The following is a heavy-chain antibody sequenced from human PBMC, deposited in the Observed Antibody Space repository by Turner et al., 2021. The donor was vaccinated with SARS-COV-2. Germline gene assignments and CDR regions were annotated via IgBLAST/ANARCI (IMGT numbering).Heavy chain of an antibody. D-gene: IGHD5-18*01. CDR1: GGSISSSSYY. CDR2: IYYSGST. Sequence: QLQLQESGPGLVKPSETLSLTCTVSGGSISSSSYYWGWLRQPPGKGLEWIGSIYYSGSTYYNPSLKSRVTTSVDTSKNQFSLKMSSVTAADTAVYYCASTVWLRGAFDIWGQGTMVTVSS. V-gene: IGHV4-39*01. J-gene: IGHJ3*02. CDR3: ASTVWLRGAFDI.